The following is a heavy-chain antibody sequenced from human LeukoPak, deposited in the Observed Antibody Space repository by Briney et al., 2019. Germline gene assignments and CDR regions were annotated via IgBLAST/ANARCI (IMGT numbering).Heavy chain of an antibody. CDR1: GFTFSSYG. CDR3: ARVSGPYSGSYYFDY. CDR2: IWYDGSNK. Sequence: PGGSLRLSCAASGFTFSSYGMHWVRQAPGKGLEWVAVIWYDGSNKYYADSVKGRFTISRDNSKNTLYLQMNSLRAEDTAVYYCARVSGPYSGSYYFDYWGQGTLVTVSS. D-gene: IGHD1-26*01. V-gene: IGHV3-33*01. J-gene: IGHJ4*02.